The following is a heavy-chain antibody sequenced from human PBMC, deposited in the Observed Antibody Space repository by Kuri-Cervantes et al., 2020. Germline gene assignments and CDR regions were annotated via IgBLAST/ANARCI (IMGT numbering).Heavy chain of an antibody. Sequence: SETLSLTCTVSGGSIGSGGYFWSWIRQHPGKGLEWIGYIYDSGTTYYNPSLKSRVTISVDMSKNQFSLILSSVTAADTAVYYCARDATNYDYVWGSYRTYGMDVWGQGTLVTVSS. V-gene: IGHV4-31*03. J-gene: IGHJ6*02. D-gene: IGHD3-16*02. CDR3: ARDATNYDYVWGSYRTYGMDV. CDR2: IYDSGTT. CDR1: GGSIGSGGYF.